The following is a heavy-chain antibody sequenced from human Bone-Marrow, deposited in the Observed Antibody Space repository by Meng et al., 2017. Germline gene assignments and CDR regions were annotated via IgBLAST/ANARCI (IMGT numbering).Heavy chain of an antibody. CDR2: ISGSGSNT. J-gene: IGHJ5*02. CDR1: GFAFGSYA. CDR3: AKGNSFYSDSSGYYPDWLDP. D-gene: IGHD3-22*01. Sequence: GESLKISCAASGFAFGSYAMSWVRQAPGQGLEWVSDISGSGSNTYYSFSVRGRFTISRDNSKNTLYLQLNSLTADDTALYYCAKGNSFYSDSSGYYPDWLDPWGQGTPVTVSS. V-gene: IGHV3-23*01.